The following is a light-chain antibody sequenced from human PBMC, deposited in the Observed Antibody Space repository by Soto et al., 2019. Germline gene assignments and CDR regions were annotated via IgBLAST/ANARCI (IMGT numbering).Light chain of an antibody. Sequence: DIQMTQSPSTLSASVGDRVTITCRASQSISSWLAWYQQKPGKAPKLLIYDASSLESGVPSRFSGSGSGTDFTLTISSLQPDDFATYYCQQYNSYSGTFGQGTRLEIK. V-gene: IGKV1-5*01. J-gene: IGKJ5*01. CDR2: DAS. CDR3: QQYNSYSGT. CDR1: QSISSW.